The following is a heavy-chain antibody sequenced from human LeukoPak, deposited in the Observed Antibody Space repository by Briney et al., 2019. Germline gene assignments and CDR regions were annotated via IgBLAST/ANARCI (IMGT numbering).Heavy chain of an antibody. CDR3: ARDQAYCGGDCYFDF. CDR2: IYHSGST. D-gene: IGHD2-21*02. CDR1: DYSISSAYY. Sequence: SETLSLTCAVSDYSISSAYYWGWIRQPPGKGLEWIGSIYHSGSTDYNPSLKSRVTISVDTSKNQFSLKLRSVTAADTAVYYCARDQAYCGGDCYFDFWGQGTLVTVFS. V-gene: IGHV4-38-2*02. J-gene: IGHJ4*02.